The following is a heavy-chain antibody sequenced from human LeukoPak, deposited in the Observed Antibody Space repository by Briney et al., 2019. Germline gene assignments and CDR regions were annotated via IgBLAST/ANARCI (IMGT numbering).Heavy chain of an antibody. V-gene: IGHV3-30*09. CDR3: ARSDHTYYYDSSGYTQPVD. J-gene: IGHJ4*02. CDR1: GFTFSNYA. CDR2: ISYDGSNK. D-gene: IGHD3-22*01. Sequence: GASLRLSCAASGFTFSNYAMSWVRQAPGKGLEWVAVISYDGSNKYYADSVKGRFAISRDNSKNTLYLQMNSLRAEDTAVYYCARSDHTYYYDSSGYTQPVDWGQGTLVTVSS.